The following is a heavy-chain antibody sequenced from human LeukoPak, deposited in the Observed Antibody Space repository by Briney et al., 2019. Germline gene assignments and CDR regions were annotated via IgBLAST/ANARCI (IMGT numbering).Heavy chain of an antibody. Sequence: QPGGSLRLSCAASGFTFSSYAMSWVRQAPGKGLEWVSAISGSGGSTYYADSVKGRFTISRDNSKNTLYLQMNSLRAEDTAVYYCARISRIVGATHFQHWGQGTLVTVSS. J-gene: IGHJ1*01. CDR2: ISGSGGST. D-gene: IGHD1-26*01. CDR1: GFTFSSYA. V-gene: IGHV3-23*01. CDR3: ARISRIVGATHFQH.